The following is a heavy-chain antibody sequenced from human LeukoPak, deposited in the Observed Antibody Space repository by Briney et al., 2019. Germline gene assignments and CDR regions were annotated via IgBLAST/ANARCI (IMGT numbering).Heavy chain of an antibody. CDR1: GYTFTGNY. CDR3: AREIPGGYAFDI. D-gene: IGHD5-18*01. V-gene: IGHV1-2*02. J-gene: IGHJ3*02. CDR2: INPNSGGT. Sequence: GASVKGSCKASGYTFTGNYMHWVRQAPGQGLEWMGWINPNSGGTNYAQKFQGRVTMTRDTSISTAYMELSRLRSDDTAVYYCAREIPGGYAFDIWGQGTMVTVSS.